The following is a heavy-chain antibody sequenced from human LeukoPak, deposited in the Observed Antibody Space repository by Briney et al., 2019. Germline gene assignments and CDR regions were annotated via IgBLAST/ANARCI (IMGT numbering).Heavy chain of an antibody. CDR3: ARGNMWDYRRYYYYMDV. V-gene: IGHV4-34*01. Sequence: SETLSLTCAVNGGSFSRYYWSWIRQPPGKGLEWIGEINHSGSTNYNPSLKSRVTISVDTSKNQFSLKLNSVTAADTAIYYCARGNMWDYRRYYYYMDVWGKGTTVTVSS. CDR1: GGSFSRYY. D-gene: IGHD4-11*01. CDR2: INHSGST. J-gene: IGHJ6*03.